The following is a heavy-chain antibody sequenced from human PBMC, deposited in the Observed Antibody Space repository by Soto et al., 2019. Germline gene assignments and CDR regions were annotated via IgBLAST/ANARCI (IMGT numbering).Heavy chain of an antibody. CDR1: GFTFSSHA. CDR3: ARAHGPYYDSSYYGLARNYFDY. Sequence: PGGSLRLSCGATGFTFSSHAMNWVRQAPGKGLEWVSVISFDGTNKYYAESVRGRYTISRDNSKNVLYLDMNSLRPDDTAIHYCARAHGPYYDSSYYGLARNYFDYWGQGALVTVSS. CDR2: ISFDGTNK. D-gene: IGHD3-22*01. V-gene: IGHV3-30-3*01. J-gene: IGHJ4*02.